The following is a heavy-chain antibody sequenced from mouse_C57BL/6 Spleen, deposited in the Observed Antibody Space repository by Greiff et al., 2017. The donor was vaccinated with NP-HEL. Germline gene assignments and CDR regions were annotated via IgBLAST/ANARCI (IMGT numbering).Heavy chain of an antibody. CDR2: IYPRDGST. CDR3: AREVTTVVATGGNYFDY. V-gene: IGHV1-85*01. CDR1: GYTFTSYD. J-gene: IGHJ2*01. Sequence: QVQLQQSGPELVKPGASVKLSCKASGYTFTSYDINWVKQRPGQGLEWIGWIYPRDGSTKYNEKFKGKATLTVDTSSSTAYMELHSLTSEDSAVYFCAREVTTVVATGGNYFDYWGQGTTLTVSS. D-gene: IGHD1-1*01.